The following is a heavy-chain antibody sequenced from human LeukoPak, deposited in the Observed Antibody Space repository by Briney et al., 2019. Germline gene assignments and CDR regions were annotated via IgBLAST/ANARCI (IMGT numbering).Heavy chain of an antibody. J-gene: IGHJ4*02. CDR2: ISGSGGST. V-gene: IGHV3-23*01. CDR1: GFTFSSYA. Sequence: GGSLRLSCAASGFTFSSYAMSWVRQAPGKGLEWVSGISGSGGSTYYADSVKGRFTISRDNSKNTLYLRMNSLRAEDTAVYYCAKRLDSSGYSFAYWGQGTLVTVSS. D-gene: IGHD3-22*01. CDR3: AKRLDSSGYSFAY.